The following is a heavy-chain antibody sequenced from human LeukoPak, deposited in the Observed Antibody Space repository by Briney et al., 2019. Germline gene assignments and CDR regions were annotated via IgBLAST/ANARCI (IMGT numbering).Heavy chain of an antibody. D-gene: IGHD3-16*01. Sequence: GGSLRLSCAASGFTFSSYAMSWVRQAPGEGLEWVSGIIDSGVSTYYANCAKGRFTISRDNSNNTLYLQMNSLRAEDTAVYYCAKLGGQELHNYYVAVCGKGTTVAVSS. V-gene: IGHV3-23*01. J-gene: IGHJ6*03. CDR3: AKLGGQELHNYYVAV. CDR2: IIDSGVST. CDR1: GFTFSSYA.